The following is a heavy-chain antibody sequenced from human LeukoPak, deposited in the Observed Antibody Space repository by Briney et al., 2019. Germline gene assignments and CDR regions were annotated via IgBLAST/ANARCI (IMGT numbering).Heavy chain of an antibody. CDR3: ARLFGGYSLYYYYYMDV. CDR2: IYYSGST. V-gene: IGHV4-59*01. J-gene: IGHJ6*03. D-gene: IGHD3-3*01. CDR1: GGSISSYY. Sequence: PSETLSLTCTVSGGSISSYYWSWIRQPPGKGLEWIGYIYYSGSTNYNSSLKSRVTISVDTSKNQFSLKLSSVTAADTAVYYCARLFGGYSLYYYYYMDVWGKGTTVTVSS.